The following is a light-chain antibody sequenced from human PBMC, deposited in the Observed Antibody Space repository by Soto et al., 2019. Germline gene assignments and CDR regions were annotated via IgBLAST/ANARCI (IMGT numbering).Light chain of an antibody. CDR3: QQRSNWPPIT. CDR1: QSVSSSY. J-gene: IGKJ5*01. CDR2: GAS. Sequence: IVLTQSPGTLSLSPGERATLSCRAIQSVSSSYLAWYQQKPGQAPRLLIYGASNRAAGIPDRFSGSGSGTDFTLTINSLEPEDFAVYYCQQRSNWPPITFGQGTRLEIK. V-gene: IGKV3D-20*02.